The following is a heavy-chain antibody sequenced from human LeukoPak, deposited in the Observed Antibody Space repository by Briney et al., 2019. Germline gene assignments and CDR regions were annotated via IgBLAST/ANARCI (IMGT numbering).Heavy chain of an antibody. CDR2: INHSGST. CDR1: GGSFSGYY. J-gene: IGHJ5*02. V-gene: IGHV4-34*01. D-gene: IGHD3-3*01. Sequence: PSETLSLTCAVYGGSFSGYYWNWIRQPPGKGLEWIGEINHSGSTNYNPSLKSRVTISVDTSKNQFSLKLSSVTAADTAVYYCARLGTTYYDFWSGYYTRKTYNWFDPWGQGTLVTVSS. CDR3: ARLGTTYYDFWSGYYTRKTYNWFDP.